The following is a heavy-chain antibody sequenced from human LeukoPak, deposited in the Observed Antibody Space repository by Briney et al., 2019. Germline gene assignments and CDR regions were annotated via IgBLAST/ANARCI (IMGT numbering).Heavy chain of an antibody. V-gene: IGHV4-31*03. CDR1: GGSISSGAYY. Sequence: PSQTLSLTCTVSGGSISSGAYYWTWIRQHPGKGLEWIGYIYYSGSTSYNPSLKSRVTISVDTSKNQFSLNLSSVTAADTAVYYCARLTTVTTGRHYYYGMDVWGQGTTVTVSS. CDR2: IYYSGST. D-gene: IGHD4-17*01. CDR3: ARLTTVTTGRHYYYGMDV. J-gene: IGHJ6*02.